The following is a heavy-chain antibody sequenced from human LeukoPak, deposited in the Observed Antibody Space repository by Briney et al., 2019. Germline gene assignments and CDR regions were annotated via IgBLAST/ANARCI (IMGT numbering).Heavy chain of an antibody. V-gene: IGHV3-66*01. D-gene: IGHD3-10*01. Sequence: PSETLSLTCTVSGGSISSSSYYWGWIRQPPGKGLEWVSVIYSGGSTYYADSVKGRFTISRDNSKNTLYLQMNSLRAEDTAVYYCARAYYYGSGRSLSGWFDPWGQGTLVTVSS. CDR3: ARAYYYGSGRSLSGWFDP. CDR2: IYSGGST. CDR1: GGSISSSSYY. J-gene: IGHJ5*02.